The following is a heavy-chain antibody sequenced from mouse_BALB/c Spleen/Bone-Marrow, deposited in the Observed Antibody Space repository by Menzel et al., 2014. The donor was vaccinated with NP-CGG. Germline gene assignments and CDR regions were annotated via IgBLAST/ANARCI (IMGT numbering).Heavy chain of an antibody. CDR3: ARRGWDGYFDY. CDR1: GFTFSSYY. D-gene: IGHD4-1*01. J-gene: IGHJ2*01. V-gene: IGHV5-6-2*01. Sequence: DVKLVESGGGLVKLGGSLKLSCAASGFTFSSYYMSWVRPTPEKRLELVAAINSNGGSTYYPDTVKGRFTISRDNAKNTLYLQMSSLKAEDTAVYYCARRGWDGYFDYWGQGTTLTVSS. CDR2: INSNGGST.